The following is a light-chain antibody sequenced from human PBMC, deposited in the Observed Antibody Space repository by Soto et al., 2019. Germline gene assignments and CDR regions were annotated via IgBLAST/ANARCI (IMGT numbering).Light chain of an antibody. V-gene: IGKV1-27*01. Sequence: DIQMTQSPSSLSAAVGDRVTITCLARQGISNYLAWYTQKPGKVPQLLIYAASTLQSGVPSRFSGSGAGTDFTLTISSLQPEDVATYYCQKYNSAPLSFGPGTKVDIK. CDR1: QGISNY. J-gene: IGKJ3*01. CDR3: QKYNSAPLS. CDR2: AAS.